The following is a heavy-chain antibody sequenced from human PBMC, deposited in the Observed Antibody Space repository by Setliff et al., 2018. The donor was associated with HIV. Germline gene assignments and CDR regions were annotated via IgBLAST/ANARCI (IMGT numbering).Heavy chain of an antibody. Sequence: SETLSLTCAVYGGSFSGYYWSWIRQPPGKGLEWIGEINHSGSTNYNPSLKSRVTISVDTSKNQFSLKLSSVTAADTAVYYCARDPRSGYDSDTALVTVYYYYMDVWGKGTTVTVSS. CDR1: GGSFSGYY. CDR3: ARDPRSGYDSDTALVTVYYYYMDV. CDR2: INHSGST. J-gene: IGHJ6*03. V-gene: IGHV4-34*01. D-gene: IGHD5-18*01.